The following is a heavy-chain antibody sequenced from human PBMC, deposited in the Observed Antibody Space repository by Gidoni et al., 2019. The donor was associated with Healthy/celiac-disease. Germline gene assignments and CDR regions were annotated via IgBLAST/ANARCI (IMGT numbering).Heavy chain of an antibody. V-gene: IGHV3-11*05. CDR1: GFTFSDYY. CDR2: ISSSSSYT. J-gene: IGHJ5*02. CDR3: ARDSPRGHPNWFDP. Sequence: QVQLVESGGGLVKPGGSLRLSCAASGFTFSDYYMSWIRQAPGKGLEWVSYISSSSSYTNYADSVKGRFTISRDNAKNSLYLQMNSLRAEDTAVYYCARDSPRGHPNWFDPWGQGTLVTVSS.